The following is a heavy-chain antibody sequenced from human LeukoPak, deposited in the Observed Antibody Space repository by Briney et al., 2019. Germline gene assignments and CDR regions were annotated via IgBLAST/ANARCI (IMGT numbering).Heavy chain of an antibody. CDR1: GFTFSSYS. CDR3: ARGRVITMVRGVLVY. D-gene: IGHD3-10*01. Sequence: PGGSLRLSCAASGFTFSSYSMNWVRQAPGKGLEWVSYISSSSSTIYYADSVKSRFTISRDNAKNSLYLQMNSLRAEDTAVYYCARGRVITMVRGVLVYWGQGTLVTVSS. J-gene: IGHJ4*02. CDR2: ISSSSSTI. V-gene: IGHV3-48*01.